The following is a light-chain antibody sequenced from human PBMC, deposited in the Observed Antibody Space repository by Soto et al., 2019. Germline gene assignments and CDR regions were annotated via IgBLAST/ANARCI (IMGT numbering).Light chain of an antibody. CDR2: GNT. CDR3: QSHDSSLNSWV. J-gene: IGLJ3*02. Sequence: QSVLTQPPSMSGAPGQRVTISCTGSGSNIGAGYDVHWYQHLPGTAPKLLIYGNTNRPSGVPDRFSGSKSGTSASLAITGLQAEDEADYYCQSHDSSLNSWVFGGGTQLTVL. CDR1: GSNIGAGYD. V-gene: IGLV1-40*01.